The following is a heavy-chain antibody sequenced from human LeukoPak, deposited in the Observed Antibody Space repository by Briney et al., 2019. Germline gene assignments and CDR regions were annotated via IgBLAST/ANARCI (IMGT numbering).Heavy chain of an antibody. CDR1: GFTFSSYA. D-gene: IGHD2-15*01. CDR3: VTEGYCRGGSCSSDAFDI. CDR2: ITESGDYI. J-gene: IGHJ3*02. V-gene: IGHV3-21*01. Sequence: GGSLRLSCAASGFTFSSYAMSWVRRAPGKGLEWVASITESGDYIYYADSVNGGFTISRDNAKNSLHLQMNSLRVEDTAVYFCVTEGYCRGGSCSSDAFDIWGQGTMVIVSS.